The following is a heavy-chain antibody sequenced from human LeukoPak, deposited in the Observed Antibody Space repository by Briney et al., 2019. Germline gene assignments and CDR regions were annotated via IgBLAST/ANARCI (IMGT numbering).Heavy chain of an antibody. D-gene: IGHD1-26*01. V-gene: IGHV3-48*01. J-gene: IGHJ4*02. Sequence: GGSLRLSCAASGFTFSSYSMNWVRQAPGKGLEWVSCISSSSSTIYYADSVKGRFTISRDNAKNSLYLQMNSLRAEDTAVYYCARGVGAGSWGQGTLVTVSS. CDR1: GFTFSSYS. CDR3: ARGVGAGS. CDR2: ISSSSSTI.